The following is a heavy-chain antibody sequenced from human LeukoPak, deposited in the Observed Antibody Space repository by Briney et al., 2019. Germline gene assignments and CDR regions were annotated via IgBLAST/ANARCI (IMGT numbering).Heavy chain of an antibody. CDR2: IYSGGST. CDR3: ARESSPFWSGYYYYGMDV. D-gene: IGHD3-3*01. V-gene: IGHV3-53*04. Sequence: GGSLRLSCAASGFTVSSNYMRWVRQAPGKGLEWVSVIYSGGSTYYADSVKGRFTISRHNSKNTLYLQMNSLRAEDTAVYYCARESSPFWSGYYYYGMDVWGQGTTVTVSS. CDR1: GFTVSSNY. J-gene: IGHJ6*02.